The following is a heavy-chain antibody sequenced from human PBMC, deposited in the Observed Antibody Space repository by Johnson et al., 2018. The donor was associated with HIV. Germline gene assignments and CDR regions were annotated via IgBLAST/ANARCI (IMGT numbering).Heavy chain of an antibody. J-gene: IGHJ3*02. CDR3: VAAPGIAAGAPDAFDI. D-gene: IGHD6-13*01. CDR2: ISSSGDTI. CDR1: GFTFSDYY. Sequence: QVQLVESGGGLVKPGGSLRLSCAASGFTFSDYYMSWIRQAPGKGLEWVSYISSSGDTIYDADSVKGRFAISRDNAKNSLYLQMNSLRAEDTAVYYCVAAPGIAAGAPDAFDIWGQGTMVTVSS. V-gene: IGHV3-11*04.